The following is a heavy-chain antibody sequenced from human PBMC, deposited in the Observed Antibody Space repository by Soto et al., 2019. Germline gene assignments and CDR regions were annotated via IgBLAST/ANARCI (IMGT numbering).Heavy chain of an antibody. V-gene: IGHV3-21*06. J-gene: IGHJ4*02. Sequence: GGSLRLSCAASWFTFTRYSMDWVRQAPGKGLEWVSSISSTTNYIYYGDSMKGRFTISRDNAKNSLYLEMNSLRAEDTAVYYCARESEDLTSNFDYWGQGTLVTVSS. CDR1: WFTFTRYS. CDR3: ARESEDLTSNFDY. CDR2: ISSTTNYI.